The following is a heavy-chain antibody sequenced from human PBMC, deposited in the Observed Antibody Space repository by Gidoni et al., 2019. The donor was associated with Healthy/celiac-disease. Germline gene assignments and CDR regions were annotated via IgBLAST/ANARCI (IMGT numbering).Heavy chain of an antibody. Sequence: QVQLVESGGGVVQPGRSLRLSCAAPGLTFSSYGMHWVRQAPGKGLEWVAVISYDGSNKYYADSVKGRFTISRDNSKNTLYLQMNSLRAEDTAVYYCAKDYYDSSGYYPFLDYWGQGTLVTVSS. CDR1: GLTFSSYG. CDR2: ISYDGSNK. J-gene: IGHJ4*02. CDR3: AKDYYDSSGYYPFLDY. D-gene: IGHD3-22*01. V-gene: IGHV3-30*18.